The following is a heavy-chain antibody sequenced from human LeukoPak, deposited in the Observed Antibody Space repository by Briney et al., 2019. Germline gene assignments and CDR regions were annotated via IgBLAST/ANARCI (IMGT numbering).Heavy chain of an antibody. Sequence: PSETLSLTCTVSGGSISSGGYYWSWIRQHPGKGLEWIWYIYYSGSTYYNPSLKSRVTISVDTSKNQFSLKLSSVTAADTAVYYCARDAQGYCSSTSCSPPGFDPWGQGTLVTVSS. CDR1: GGSISSGGYY. J-gene: IGHJ5*02. CDR3: ARDAQGYCSSTSCSPPGFDP. CDR2: IYYSGST. V-gene: IGHV4-31*03. D-gene: IGHD2-2*01.